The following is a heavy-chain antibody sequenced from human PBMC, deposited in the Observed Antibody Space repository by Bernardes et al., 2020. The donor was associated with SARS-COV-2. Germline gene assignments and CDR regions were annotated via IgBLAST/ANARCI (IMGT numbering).Heavy chain of an antibody. CDR3: ARDRYYDSSGYYGAGFYYYGMDV. D-gene: IGHD3-22*01. Sequence: SETLSLTCTVSAGSISSGSYYWSWIRLPAGKGLEWIGRIYTSGSTNYNPSLKSRVTISVDTSKNQFSLNLSSVIAADTAVYYCARDRYYDSSGYYGAGFYYYGMDVWGQGTTVTVSS. J-gene: IGHJ6*02. CDR2: IYTSGST. CDR1: AGSISSGSYY. V-gene: IGHV4-61*02.